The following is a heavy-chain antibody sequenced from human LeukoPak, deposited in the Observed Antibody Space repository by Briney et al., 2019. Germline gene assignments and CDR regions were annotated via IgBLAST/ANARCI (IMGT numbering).Heavy chain of an antibody. CDR2: ISYDGSNK. V-gene: IGHV3-30-3*01. CDR3: AKDRVVGATLYYFDY. J-gene: IGHJ4*02. D-gene: IGHD1-26*01. CDR1: GFTFSSYA. Sequence: PGRSLRLSCAASGFTFSSYAMHWVRQAPGKGLEWVAVISYDGSNKYYADSVKGRFTISRDNSKNTLYLQMNSLRAEDTAVYYCAKDRVVGATLYYFDYWGQGTLVTVSS.